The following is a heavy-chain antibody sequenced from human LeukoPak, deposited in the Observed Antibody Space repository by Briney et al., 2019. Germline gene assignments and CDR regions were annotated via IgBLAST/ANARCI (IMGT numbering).Heavy chain of an antibody. Sequence: ASVKVSCKASGYTFTGYYMHWVRQAPGQGREWMGWINPNSGCTNYAQKFQGRVTMPRDTSISPAYMEMSRLSSDDTAVYYCARDPTFGSSWYEGVTTTDDYWGQGTLVTVSS. CDR1: GYTFTGYY. J-gene: IGHJ4*02. CDR3: ARDPTFGSSWYEGVTTTDDY. CDR2: INPNSGCT. V-gene: IGHV1-2*02. D-gene: IGHD6-13*01.